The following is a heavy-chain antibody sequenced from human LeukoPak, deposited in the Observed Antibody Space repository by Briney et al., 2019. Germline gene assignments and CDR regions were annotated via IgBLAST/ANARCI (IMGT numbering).Heavy chain of an antibody. V-gene: IGHV3-15*01. Sequence: PGGSLRLSCAASGFTFSSAWMSWVRQAPGKGLEWVGRIKSKTDGGTTDYAAPVKGRFTISRDDSKNTLYLQMNSLKTEDTAVYYCTTVTMVRGALAVWGKGTTVTVSS. CDR3: TTVTMVRGALAV. J-gene: IGHJ6*04. CDR2: IKSKTDGGTT. D-gene: IGHD3-10*01. CDR1: GFTFSSAW.